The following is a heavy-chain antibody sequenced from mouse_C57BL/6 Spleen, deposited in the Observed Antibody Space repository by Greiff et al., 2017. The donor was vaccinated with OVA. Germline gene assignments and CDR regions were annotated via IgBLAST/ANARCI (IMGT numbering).Heavy chain of an antibody. Sequence: QVQLQQPGAELVMPGASVKLSCKASGYTFTSYWMHWVKQRPGQGLEWIGEIDPSGSYTNYNQKFKGKSTLTVDKSSSTAYMQLSSLTSEDSAVYYGATPIYDGYYGDFDYWGQGTTLTVSS. CDR2: IDPSGSYT. V-gene: IGHV1-69*01. CDR3: ATPIYDGYYGDFDY. D-gene: IGHD2-3*01. CDR1: GYTFTSYW. J-gene: IGHJ2*01.